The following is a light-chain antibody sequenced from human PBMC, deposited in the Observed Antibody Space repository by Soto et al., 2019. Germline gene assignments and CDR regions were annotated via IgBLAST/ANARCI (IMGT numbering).Light chain of an antibody. V-gene: IGKV3-11*01. CDR3: QQRSSRST. J-gene: IGKJ5*01. CDR2: DAS. Sequence: EVVLTRSPATLSLSPGGRATISCRASQSVSTYSAWYKQKPRHAPRLLIYDASNRATGIPARLSGSGSATDFTLTISSLAPEDSAVYYCQQRSSRSTFGQGTRLEIK. CDR1: QSVSTY.